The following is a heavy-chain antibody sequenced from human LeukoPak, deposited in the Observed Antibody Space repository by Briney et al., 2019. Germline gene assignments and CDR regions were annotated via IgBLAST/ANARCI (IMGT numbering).Heavy chain of an antibody. J-gene: IGHJ6*02. V-gene: IGHV4-30-4*01. Sequence: PSETLSLTCTVSGGSISSGDYYWSWIRQPPGKGLEWIGYIYYSGSTYYNPSLKSRVTISVDTSKNQFSLQLSSVTPEDTAVYYCTRDQDGMDVWGQGTTVTVSS. CDR3: TRDQDGMDV. CDR1: GGSISSGDYY. CDR2: IYYSGST.